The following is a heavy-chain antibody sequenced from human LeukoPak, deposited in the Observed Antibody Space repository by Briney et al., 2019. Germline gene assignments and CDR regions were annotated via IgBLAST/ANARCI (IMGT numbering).Heavy chain of an antibody. CDR3: AKDRTVYGY. CDR2: ISDSGGRT. J-gene: IGHJ4*02. D-gene: IGHD3-10*01. Sequence: GGSLRLSCAASGFTFSSSAMSWVRQAPGKGLGWVSAISDSGGRTYYADSVKGRFTISRDNSENTLYLQMNSLRAEDTAVYYCAKDRTVYGYWGQGTLVTVSS. V-gene: IGHV3-23*01. CDR1: GFTFSSSA.